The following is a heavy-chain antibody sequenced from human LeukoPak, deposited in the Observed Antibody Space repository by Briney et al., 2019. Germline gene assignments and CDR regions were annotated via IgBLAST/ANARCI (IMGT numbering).Heavy chain of an antibody. V-gene: IGHV1-69*04. Sequence: ASVTVSCKASVYTFTNYGISWVRQAPGQGLEWVGRIVPILGTANYAQNFQGRVTITADRSTTTAYMELSSLRSEDTAVYYCARVPQGSSWPYYFDYWGQGTLVTVSS. CDR1: VYTFTNYG. CDR3: ARVPQGSSWPYYFDY. J-gene: IGHJ4*02. CDR2: IVPILGTA. D-gene: IGHD6-13*01.